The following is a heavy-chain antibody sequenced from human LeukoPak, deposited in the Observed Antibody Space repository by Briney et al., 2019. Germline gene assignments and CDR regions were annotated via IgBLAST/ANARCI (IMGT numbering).Heavy chain of an antibody. J-gene: IGHJ4*02. CDR3: ARLRARDFWNGYPLDGPDY. V-gene: IGHV3-20*04. CDR2: IGWNGAST. D-gene: IGHD3-3*01. CDR1: GFTFSSYA. Sequence: RSGGSLRLSCAASGFTFSSYAMSWVRQTPEKRLEWVSAIGWNGASTGYVDSVKGRFTISRDNAKNSLYLQMNSLRVEDTALYYCARLRARDFWNGYPLDGPDYWGQGALVIVSS.